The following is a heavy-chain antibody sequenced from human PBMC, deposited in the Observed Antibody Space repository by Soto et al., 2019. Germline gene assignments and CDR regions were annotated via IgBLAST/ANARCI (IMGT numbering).Heavy chain of an antibody. CDR1: GASITFGGYS. D-gene: IGHD1-26*01. Sequence: PSETLSLTCTVSGASITFGGYSWSWIRQPPGKGLEWIGYIDHLGTTFYNPSFESRLTLSIDTAKNQFSLKLHSMSAADRAVYFCARGGGSDCFDYWGQGIMVTVSS. CDR2: IDHLGTT. V-gene: IGHV4-30-2*01. J-gene: IGHJ4*02. CDR3: ARGGGSDCFDY.